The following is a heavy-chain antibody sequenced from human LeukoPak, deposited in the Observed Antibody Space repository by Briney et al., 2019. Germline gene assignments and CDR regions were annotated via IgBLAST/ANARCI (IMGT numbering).Heavy chain of an antibody. D-gene: IGHD5/OR15-5a*01. CDR3: ARDDVVSGTGLGDY. CDR2: INSDGSST. Sequence: GGSLRLSCAASGFIFSSYWMHWVRQAPGKGLVWVSHINSDGSSTTYAESVKGRFTISRDNARNTLYLQMNSLRAEDTAVYYCARDDVVSGTGLGDYWGQGTLVTASS. V-gene: IGHV3-74*01. J-gene: IGHJ4*02. CDR1: GFIFSSYW.